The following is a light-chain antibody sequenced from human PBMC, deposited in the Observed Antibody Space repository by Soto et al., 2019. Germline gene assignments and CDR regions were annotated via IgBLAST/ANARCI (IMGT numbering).Light chain of an antibody. J-gene: IGLJ3*02. CDR1: NSDVGGYNL. CDR2: EGS. V-gene: IGLV2-23*01. Sequence: QSALTQPASVSGSPGQSITISCTGTNSDVGGYNLVSWYQQHPGKAPKVMIYEGSQRPSGISHRFSGSKSGNTATLTISGLQAEDEADYYCCSYAGSSTVLFGGGTKLTVL. CDR3: CSYAGSSTVL.